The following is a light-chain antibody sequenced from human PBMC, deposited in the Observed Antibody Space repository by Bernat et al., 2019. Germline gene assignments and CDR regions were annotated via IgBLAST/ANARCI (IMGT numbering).Light chain of an antibody. J-gene: IGLJ2*01. CDR3: QVWERGRGLSVI. V-gene: IGLV3-21*03. CDR2: DDK. Sequence: SYVLTQPPSVSVAPGRTARITCGGNNIGSRSVHWFQLKPGQGPVLVIYDDKDRPSGIPERFSGSNSGNTATLTISRVEAGDEADYYCQVWERGRGLSVIFGGGTELTVL. CDR1: NIGSRS.